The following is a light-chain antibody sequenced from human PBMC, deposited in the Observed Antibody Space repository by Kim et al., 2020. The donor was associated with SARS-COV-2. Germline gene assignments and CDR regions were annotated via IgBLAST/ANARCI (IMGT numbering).Light chain of an antibody. CDR1: SSDVGRYDY. CDR2: DVT. J-gene: IGLJ2*01. V-gene: IGLV2-14*03. Sequence: QSALTQPASVSGSPGQSITIPSTGTSSDVGRYDYVCWYQHLPGKAPKLILYDVTRRPSGVSDRFSGSKSGNTASLTISGLQAGDEAAYYCSSFTTTTTLVFGGGTQLTVL. CDR3: SSFTTTTTLV.